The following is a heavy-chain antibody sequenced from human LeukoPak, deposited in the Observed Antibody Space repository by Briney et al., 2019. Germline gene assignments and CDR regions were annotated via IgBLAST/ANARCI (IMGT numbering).Heavy chain of an antibody. V-gene: IGHV3-23*01. CDR1: GFSFSRYG. CDR2: ISASGGST. D-gene: IGHD5-18*01. Sequence: GGSLRLSCAASGFSFSRYGMNWVRQAPGKGLEWVSGISASGGSTYYADSVKGRFTISRDNSKDTVYLQMNSLRAEDTALYHCARGGYSYGYVDYYYGMDVWGQGTTVTVSS. J-gene: IGHJ6*02. CDR3: ARGGYSYGYVDYYYGMDV.